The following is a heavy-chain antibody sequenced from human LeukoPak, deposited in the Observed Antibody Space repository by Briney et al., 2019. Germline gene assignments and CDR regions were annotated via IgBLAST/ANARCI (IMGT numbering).Heavy chain of an antibody. J-gene: IGHJ4*02. V-gene: IGHV3-21*01. CDR1: GFTFSSYS. D-gene: IGHD6-13*01. CDR3: ASAFDGSWYRRPFDY. CDR2: ISSSSSYI. Sequence: GGSLRLSCAASGFTFSSYSMNWVRQAPGKGLEWVSSISSSSSYIYYADSVKGRFTISRDNAKNSLYLQMNSLRAEDTAVYYCASAFDGSWYRRPFDYWGQGTLVTVSS.